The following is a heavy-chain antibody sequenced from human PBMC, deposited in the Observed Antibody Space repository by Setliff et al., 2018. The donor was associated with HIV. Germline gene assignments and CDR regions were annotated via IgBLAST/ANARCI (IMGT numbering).Heavy chain of an antibody. CDR1: GYSFTGYY. V-gene: IGHV1-2*06. J-gene: IGHJ4*02. CDR3: ARKDGVGYCDSNSCYGIGPIDF. D-gene: IGHD2-2*01. Sequence: ASVKVSCKASGYSFTGYYVNWVRQAPGQGLEWMGRINPKSGAANLAQKFRGRVTLTRDTSVTTVYMELTSLRSDDTAVYYCARKDGVGYCDSNSCYGIGPIDFWGQGSLVTVSS. CDR2: INPKSGAA.